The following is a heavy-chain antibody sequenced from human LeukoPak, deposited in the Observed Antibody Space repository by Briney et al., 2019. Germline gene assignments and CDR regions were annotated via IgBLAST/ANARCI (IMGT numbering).Heavy chain of an antibody. J-gene: IGHJ5*02. V-gene: IGHV4-59*01. D-gene: IGHD2-21*02. CDR2: LHDDGRT. Sequence: PSETLSLSCTVSGGSIDVNYWTWIRQPPGKGLEWIGFLHDDGRTNYNPSLTSRVSLSIDKSTNEFSLNLRSVTAADTAVYYCARVFRGAVTANWFDIWGQGTLVTVSA. CDR3: ARVFRGAVTANWFDI. CDR1: GGSIDVNY.